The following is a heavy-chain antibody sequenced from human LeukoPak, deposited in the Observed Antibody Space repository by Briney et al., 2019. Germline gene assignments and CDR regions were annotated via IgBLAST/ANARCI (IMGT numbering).Heavy chain of an antibody. CDR2: INWNGGST. Sequence: GGSLRLSCAASGFTFDDFGMNWVRQVPGKGLEWVSTINWNGGSTGYADSVKGRFTISRDNAKNSLYLQMNSLRAEDTAVYYCARARDSSGFSSLDYWGQGTLVTVSS. D-gene: IGHD3-22*01. V-gene: IGHV3-20*04. CDR3: ARARDSSGFSSLDY. CDR1: GFTFDDFG. J-gene: IGHJ4*02.